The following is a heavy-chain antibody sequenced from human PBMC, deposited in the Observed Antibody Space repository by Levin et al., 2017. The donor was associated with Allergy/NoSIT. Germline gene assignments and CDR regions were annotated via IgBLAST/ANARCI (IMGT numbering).Heavy chain of an antibody. CDR3: SAAEYYDSGGFEY. CDR2: VTSSGHST. Sequence: GGSLRLSCAASGFTFTSYDMSWVRQAPGKGLEWVSVVTSSGHSTYYADSVKGRFTISRDNSRNTLYLQMNSLRAEDTAVYYCSAAEYYDSGGFEYWGQGTLVTVSS. CDR1: GFTFTSYD. D-gene: IGHD3-22*01. J-gene: IGHJ4*02. V-gene: IGHV3-23*01.